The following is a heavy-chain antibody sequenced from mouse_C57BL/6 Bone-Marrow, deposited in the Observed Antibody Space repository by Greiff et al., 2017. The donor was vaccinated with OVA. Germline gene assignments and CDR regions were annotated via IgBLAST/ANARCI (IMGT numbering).Heavy chain of an antibody. CDR1: GYAFSSYW. Sequence: VQLQQSGAELVKPGASVKISCKASGYAFSSYWMNWVKQRPGKGLEWMGQIYPGDGDTNYNGKFKGKATLTAYQSSSTAYMQLSSLTSEYSAVYFCARGGFVTTVVENFDYWGQGTTLTVSS. D-gene: IGHD1-1*01. V-gene: IGHV1-80*01. CDR3: ARGGFVTTVVENFDY. CDR2: IYPGDGDT. J-gene: IGHJ2*01.